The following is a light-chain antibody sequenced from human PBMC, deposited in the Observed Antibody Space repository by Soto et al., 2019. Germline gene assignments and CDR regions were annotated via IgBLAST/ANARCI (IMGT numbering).Light chain of an antibody. J-gene: IGKJ4*01. CDR2: KAS. V-gene: IGKV1-5*03. Sequence: DIQMTQSPSTLYASVGDRVTITCRASQRIGASLAWFQQKPGKAPNLLIYKASSLESGVPSRFSGSGSGTEFTLTISTLQPDDFAHYYCQQYNKSPLTFGGGTKVEIK. CDR3: QQYNKSPLT. CDR1: QRIGAS.